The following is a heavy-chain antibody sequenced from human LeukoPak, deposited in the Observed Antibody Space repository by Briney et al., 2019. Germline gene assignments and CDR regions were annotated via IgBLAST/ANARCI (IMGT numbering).Heavy chain of an antibody. CDR3: ARARDSSSWFSSDY. D-gene: IGHD6-13*01. CDR1: GFTFSSYW. Sequence: GGSLRLSCAAPGFTFSSYWMNWVRQAPGKGLEWVANIQQDGSEKYYVDSVKGRFTISRDNAKNSLYLQMNSLRAEDTAVYYCARARDSSSWFSSDYWGQGTLVTVSS. V-gene: IGHV3-7*04. CDR2: IQQDGSEK. J-gene: IGHJ4*02.